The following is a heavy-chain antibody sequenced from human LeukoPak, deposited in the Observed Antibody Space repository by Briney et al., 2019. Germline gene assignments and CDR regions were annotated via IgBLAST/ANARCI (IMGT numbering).Heavy chain of an antibody. CDR1: LFTFISDA. J-gene: IGHJ4*02. D-gene: IGHD6-19*01. CDR2: IMGRGATT. V-gene: IGHV3-23*01. CDR3: ANPRLGDY. Sequence: VGAPRLSRAASLFTFISDAMSWGPHAPGEGLEWVSAIMGRGATTYYADSVKGRFTISRDKSKNTLYLQMNSLRGEDTAVYYCANPRLGDYWGQGTLVTVSS.